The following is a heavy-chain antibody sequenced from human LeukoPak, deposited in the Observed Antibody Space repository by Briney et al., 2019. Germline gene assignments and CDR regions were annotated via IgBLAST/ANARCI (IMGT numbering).Heavy chain of an antibody. D-gene: IGHD6-13*01. V-gene: IGHV3-23*01. J-gene: IGHJ3*02. Sequence: GGSLRLSCAGPGITLSSYAMSWVRQAPGKGLEWVSSLRGNGGSTEYVDSVRGRFVISRDNSRNTLYLQMNSLRAEDTAVYYCAKSVTAAGTYAFDIWGQGTVVTVSS. CDR2: LRGNGGST. CDR1: GITLSSYA. CDR3: AKSVTAAGTYAFDI.